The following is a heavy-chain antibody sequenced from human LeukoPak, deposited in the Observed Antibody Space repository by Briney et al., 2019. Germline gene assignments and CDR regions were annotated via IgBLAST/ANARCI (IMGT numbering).Heavy chain of an antibody. J-gene: IGHJ6*02. V-gene: IGHV3-23*01. D-gene: IGHD2-15*01. CDR3: AERGYCSGGSCAYYYYYAMDV. Sequence: PGGSPRLSCAASGFTFSSYAMSWVRQAPGKGLEWVSAISGSGGSTYYADSVKGRFTISRDNSKNTLYLQMNSLRAEDTAVYYCAERGYCSGGSCAYYYYYAMDVWGQGTAVAASS. CDR1: GFTFSSYA. CDR2: ISGSGGST.